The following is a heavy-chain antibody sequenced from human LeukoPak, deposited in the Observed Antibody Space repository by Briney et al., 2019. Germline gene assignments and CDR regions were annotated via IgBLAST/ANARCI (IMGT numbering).Heavy chain of an antibody. CDR3: ARGGGQGLVY. V-gene: IGHV4-34*01. CDR2: INHSGST. J-gene: IGHJ4*02. Sequence: SETLSLTCAVYGGSFSGYYWSWIRQPPGKGLEWIGEINHSGSTNYNPSLKSRVTISVDTSKNQFSLKLSSVTAADTAVYYCARGGGQGLVYSGQGTLVTVSS. CDR1: GGSFSGYY. D-gene: IGHD6-19*01.